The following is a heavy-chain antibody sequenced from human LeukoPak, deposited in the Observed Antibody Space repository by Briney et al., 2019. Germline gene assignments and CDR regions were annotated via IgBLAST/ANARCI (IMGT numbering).Heavy chain of an antibody. CDR2: ISGSGGYT. J-gene: IGHJ4*02. CDR1: KFTFSTFS. V-gene: IGHV3-23*01. D-gene: IGHD5-18*01. CDR3: ARDPPRGYSYDPTLRY. Sequence: GGSLRLSCAASKFTFSTFSMSWVRQAPGKGLEWVSSISGSGGYTYYADSVKGRFTISRDNSKNTLYLQMNSLRAEDTAVYYCARDPPRGYSYDPTLRYWGQGTLVTVSS.